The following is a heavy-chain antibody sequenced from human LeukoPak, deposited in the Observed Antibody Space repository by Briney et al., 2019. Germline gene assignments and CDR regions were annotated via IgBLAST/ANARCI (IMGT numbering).Heavy chain of an antibody. CDR2: ISKNGGTT. CDR1: GFAFSSYE. J-gene: IGHJ4*02. V-gene: IGHV3-23*01. Sequence: GGSLRLSCAASGFAFSSYEMNWVREAPGKGLEWVSGISKNGGTTYYADSVKGRFIISRDNSKNTLYMQMNSLRAEDTAVYYCASPIEVVTATPSFDYWGQGTLVTVSS. CDR3: ASPIEVVTATPSFDY. D-gene: IGHD2-21*02.